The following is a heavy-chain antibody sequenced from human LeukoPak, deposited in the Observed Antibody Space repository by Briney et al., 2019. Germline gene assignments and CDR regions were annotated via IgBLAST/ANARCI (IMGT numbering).Heavy chain of an antibody. CDR2: IIPIFGTA. J-gene: IGHJ4*02. CDR1: GGTFSSYA. CDR3: ATGSGSYYEYRY. D-gene: IGHD3-10*01. Sequence: SVKVSCTASGGTFSSYAISWVRQAPGRGLEWMGGIIPIFGTANYAQKFQGRVTITTDESTSTAYMELSSLRSEDTAVYYCATGSGSYYEYRYWGQGTLVTVSS. V-gene: IGHV1-69*05.